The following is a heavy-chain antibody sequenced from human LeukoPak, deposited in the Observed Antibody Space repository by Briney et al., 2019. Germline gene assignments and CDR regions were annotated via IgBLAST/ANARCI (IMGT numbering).Heavy chain of an antibody. V-gene: IGHV4-39*07. D-gene: IGHD2-8*01. J-gene: IGHJ4*02. CDR1: GGSISSSSYY. Sequence: SETLSLTCTVSGGSISSSSYYWGWIRQPPGKGLEWIGSIYYSGSTYYNPSLKSRVTISVDTSKNQFSLKLSSVTAADTAVYYCARDKDGVGGRIDYWGQGTLVTVSS. CDR2: IYYSGST. CDR3: ARDKDGVGGRIDY.